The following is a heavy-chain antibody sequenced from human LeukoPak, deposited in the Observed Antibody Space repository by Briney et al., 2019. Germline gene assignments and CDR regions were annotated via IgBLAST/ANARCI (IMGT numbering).Heavy chain of an antibody. CDR2: ISSSSSYI. CDR3: AGDVWPDSLYGMDV. J-gene: IGHJ6*02. V-gene: IGHV3-21*01. Sequence: GGSLRLSCAASGFTFSSYSMNWVRQAPGKGLEWVSSISSSSSYIYYADSVKGRFTISRDNAKNSLYLQMNSLRAEDTAVYYCAGDVWPDSLYGMDVWGQGTTVTVSS. D-gene: IGHD3-16*01. CDR1: GFTFSSYS.